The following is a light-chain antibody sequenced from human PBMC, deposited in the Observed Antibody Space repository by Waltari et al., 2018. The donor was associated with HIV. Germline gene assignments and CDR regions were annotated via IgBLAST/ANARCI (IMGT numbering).Light chain of an antibody. CDR2: EVS. V-gene: IGLV2-14*01. CDR1: SNDVGGYKF. Sequence: QSALTQPASVSGSPGQSITISCTGTSNDVGGYKFVSWYQQHPGKAPKLIIFEVSNRPSGVSKRFSGSKSGNTASLTISGLQAEDEADYYCTAHTSTSTWVFGGGTKLTVL. CDR3: TAHTSTSTWV. J-gene: IGLJ3*02.